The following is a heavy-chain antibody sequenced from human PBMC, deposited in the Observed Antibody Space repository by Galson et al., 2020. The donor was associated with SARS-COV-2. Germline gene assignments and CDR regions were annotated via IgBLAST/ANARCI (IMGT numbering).Heavy chain of an antibody. D-gene: IGHD3-3*01. V-gene: IGHV3-15*01. CDR2: IKSKTDGGTT. CDR3: TTAEGYDFWSGYLETLADY. J-gene: IGHJ4*02. Sequence: GESLKISCAASGFTFSNAWMSWVRQAPGKGLEWVGRIKSKTDGGTTDYAAPVKGRFTISRDDSKNTLYLQMNSLKTEDTAVYYCTTAEGYDFWSGYLETLADYWGQGTLVTVSS. CDR1: GFTFSNAW.